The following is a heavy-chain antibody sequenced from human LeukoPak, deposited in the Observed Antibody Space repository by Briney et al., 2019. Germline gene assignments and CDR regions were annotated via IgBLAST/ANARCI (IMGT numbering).Heavy chain of an antibody. D-gene: IGHD6-13*01. Sequence: SETLSLTCAVYGGSFSGYYWSWIRQPPGKGLEWIGEINHSGSTNYNPSLKSRVTISADTSKNQFSLKLSSVTAADTAVYYCARFKGIAAALGIRNAFDIWGQGTMVTVSS. CDR2: INHSGST. CDR1: GGSFSGYY. J-gene: IGHJ3*02. CDR3: ARFKGIAAALGIRNAFDI. V-gene: IGHV4-34*01.